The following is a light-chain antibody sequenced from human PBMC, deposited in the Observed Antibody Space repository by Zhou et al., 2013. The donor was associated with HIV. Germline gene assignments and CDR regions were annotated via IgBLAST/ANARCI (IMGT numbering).Light chain of an antibody. CDR3: QQYGSSPNT. Sequence: EIVLTQSPASLSLSPGDRATLSCRASQSISNFLAWYQQRPGQTPRLLIYAASNRATGIPARFSGSGSGTDFTLTISRLEPEDFAVYYCQQYGSSPNTFGQGTKLEIK. V-gene: IGKV3-20*01. CDR1: QSISNF. J-gene: IGKJ2*01. CDR2: AAS.